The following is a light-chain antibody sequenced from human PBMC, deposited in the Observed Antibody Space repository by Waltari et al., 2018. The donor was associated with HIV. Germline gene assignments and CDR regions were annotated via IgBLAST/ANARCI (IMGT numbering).Light chain of an antibody. V-gene: IGLV6-57*04. CDR3: QSYAVGKLV. Sequence: NFMMTQPHSVSESPGKTVTISCTRSSGSIASNDVQWYQQRPGSAPTAAVYYDQHRPSGVPDRFSGSIDTSPISASLTISWLTTADEAAYYFQSYAVGKLVFGGGTKLTVL. CDR2: YDQ. CDR1: SGSIASND. J-gene: IGLJ3*02.